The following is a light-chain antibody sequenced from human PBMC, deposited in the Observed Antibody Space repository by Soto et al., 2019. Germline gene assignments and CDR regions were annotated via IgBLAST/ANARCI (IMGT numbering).Light chain of an antibody. J-gene: IGKJ1*01. CDR3: QEYNSYWT. V-gene: IGKV1-5*03. Sequence: DIQMTQSPSTLPASVGDRVTITCRASQSINSWLAWYQQKPGKAPKLLIYKASSLESGVPSRFSGSGSGTEFSLTISSLRPDDFATYYCQEYNSYWTFGQGTKVEIK. CDR2: KAS. CDR1: QSINSW.